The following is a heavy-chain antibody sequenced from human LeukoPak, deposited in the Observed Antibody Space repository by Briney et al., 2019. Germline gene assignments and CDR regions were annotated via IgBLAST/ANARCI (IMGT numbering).Heavy chain of an antibody. CDR1: GYLFPSYG. D-gene: IGHD3-10*01. Sequence: GASVKVSCKASGYLFPSYGFSWVRQAPGQGLECMGWISPNSGGTNYAQKFQGRITITGDTSISTGYMELSSLRSDDTAIYFCARELGRNAFDVWGQGTLVTVSS. CDR2: ISPNSGGT. V-gene: IGHV1-2*02. J-gene: IGHJ3*01. CDR3: ARELGRNAFDV.